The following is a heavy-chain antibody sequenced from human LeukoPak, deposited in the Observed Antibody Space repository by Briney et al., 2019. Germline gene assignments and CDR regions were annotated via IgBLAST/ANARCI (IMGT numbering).Heavy chain of an antibody. D-gene: IGHD6-19*01. CDR3: AREMYSSGWYADS. CDR2: IYYSGST. V-gene: IGHV4-59*01. CDR1: GGPISSYY. J-gene: IGHJ5*01. Sequence: SETLSLTCTVSGGPISSYYWSWIRQPPGKGLEWIGYIYYSGSTNYNPSLKSRVTISVDTSKNQFSLKLSSVTAADTAVYYCAREMYSSGWYADSWGQGTLVTVSS.